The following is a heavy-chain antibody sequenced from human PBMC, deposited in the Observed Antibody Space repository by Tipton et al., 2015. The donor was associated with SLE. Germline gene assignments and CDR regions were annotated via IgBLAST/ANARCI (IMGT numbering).Heavy chain of an antibody. Sequence: TLSLTCAVYGGSFSGYYWSWIRQPPGKGLEWIGEINHNISINYNPSPKSRVTISLDTSKNQFSLKLSSVTAADTAVYYCARGLGSPFDYWGQGTLVTVSS. V-gene: IGHV4-34*01. D-gene: IGHD3-16*01. CDR1: GGSFSGYY. J-gene: IGHJ4*02. CDR3: ARGLGSPFDY. CDR2: INHNISI.